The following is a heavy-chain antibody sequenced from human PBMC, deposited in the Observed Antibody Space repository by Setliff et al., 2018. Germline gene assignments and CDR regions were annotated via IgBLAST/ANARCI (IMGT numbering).Heavy chain of an antibody. CDR2: ISGSGVST. CDR3: AKVTNYYGSGSYLDY. J-gene: IGHJ4*02. D-gene: IGHD3-10*01. CDR1: GFTFSSYA. V-gene: IGHV3-23*01. Sequence: PGGPLRLSCAASGFTFSSYAMSWVRQAPGKGLEWVSAISGSGVSTYYADSVKGRFTISRDNSKNTLYLQMNSLRAEDTAVYYCAKVTNYYGSGSYLDYWGQGTLVTVSS.